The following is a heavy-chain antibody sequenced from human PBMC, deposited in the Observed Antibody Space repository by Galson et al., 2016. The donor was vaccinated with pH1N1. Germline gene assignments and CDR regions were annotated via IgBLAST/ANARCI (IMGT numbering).Heavy chain of an antibody. CDR3: ARGGVYSV. V-gene: IGHV4-61*02. CDR1: NGSITSGNYY. D-gene: IGHD4-11*01. CDR2: LYKTGTT. Sequence: LSLTCSVSNGSITSGNYYWSWIRQPAGKGLEWIGRLYKTGTTNYNPSLKSRVTISADTSKNQFSLNLRSVTAADTAMYYCARGGVYSVWGQGTTVTVSS. J-gene: IGHJ6*02.